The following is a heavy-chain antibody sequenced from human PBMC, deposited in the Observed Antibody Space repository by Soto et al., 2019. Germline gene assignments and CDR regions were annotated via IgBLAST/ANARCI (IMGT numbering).Heavy chain of an antibody. CDR2: IRAYNGNT. CDR1: GYTFTSYG. J-gene: IGHJ3*02. Sequence: QVQLVQSGAEVKKPGASVKVSCKASGYTFTSYGISWVRQATGQGLEWMGWIRAYNGNTNYAQKLPGRVTMATDTSTSTDYMELRSLSSDATAVYYCARDWCSGGSCYSADAFDIWGQGTMDTVAS. D-gene: IGHD2-15*01. V-gene: IGHV1-18*01. CDR3: ARDWCSGGSCYSADAFDI.